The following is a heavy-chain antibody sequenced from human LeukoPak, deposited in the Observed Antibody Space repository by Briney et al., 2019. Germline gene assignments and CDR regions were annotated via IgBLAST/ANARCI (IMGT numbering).Heavy chain of an antibody. CDR1: GYTFTSYD. V-gene: IGHV1-8*01. J-gene: IGHJ4*02. D-gene: IGHD2-15*01. Sequence: ASVKVSCKASGYTFTSYDINWVRQATGQGLEWMGWMNPNSGNTGYAQKFQGRVTMTRNTSISTAYMELSSLRPEDTAVYYCARVDIVVVVAAAAFDYWGQGTLVTVS. CDR3: ARVDIVVVVAAAAFDY. CDR2: MNPNSGNT.